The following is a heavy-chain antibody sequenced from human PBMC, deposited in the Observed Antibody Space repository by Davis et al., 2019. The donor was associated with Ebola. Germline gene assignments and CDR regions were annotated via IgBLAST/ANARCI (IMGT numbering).Heavy chain of an antibody. J-gene: IGHJ5*02. Sequence: GSLRLSCTVSGGSISSYYWSWIRQPPGKGLEWIGYIYYSGSTNYNPSLKSRVTMSVDTSKNQVSLKLSSVTAADTAVYYCAKYGLYCSSSTCSNWFDPWGQGTLVTVSS. CDR1: GGSISSYY. CDR3: AKYGLYCSSSTCSNWFDP. V-gene: IGHV4-59*08. D-gene: IGHD2-2*01. CDR2: IYYSGST.